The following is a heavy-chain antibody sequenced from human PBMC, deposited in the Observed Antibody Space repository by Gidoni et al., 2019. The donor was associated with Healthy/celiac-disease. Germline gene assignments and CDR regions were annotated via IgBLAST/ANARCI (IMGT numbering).Heavy chain of an antibody. CDR2: SGGSGGST. CDR1: GFTFNNYA. J-gene: IGHJ3*02. D-gene: IGHD2-15*01. Sequence: EVQLLESGGGLLQPGGSLRLSLAASGFTFNNYAMSGVRQALGMGLDWVSASGGSGGSTYYADTVKGRFTISRDNSKNTLYLQMISLRAEDTAVYYCARPPHRSVVFAFDIWGQGTMVTVSS. V-gene: IGHV3-23*01. CDR3: ARPPHRSVVFAFDI.